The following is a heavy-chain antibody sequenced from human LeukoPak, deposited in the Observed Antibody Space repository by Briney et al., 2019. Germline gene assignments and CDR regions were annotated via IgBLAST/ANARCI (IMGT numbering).Heavy chain of an antibody. CDR3: ARDYYDTSGEGMDV. D-gene: IGHD3-22*01. J-gene: IGHJ6*02. Sequence: SETLSLTCTVSGGSISSYYWSWIRQPAGKGLEWIGRIYTSGSTNYNPPLKSRVTMSVDTSKNQFSLKLSSVTAADTAVYYCARDYYDTSGEGMDVWGQGTTVTVSS. CDR2: IYTSGST. V-gene: IGHV4-4*07. CDR1: GGSISSYY.